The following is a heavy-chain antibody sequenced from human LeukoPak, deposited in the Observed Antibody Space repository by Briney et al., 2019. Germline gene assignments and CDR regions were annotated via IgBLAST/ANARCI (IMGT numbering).Heavy chain of an antibody. Sequence: PGGSLRLSCAASGFTFSSYWMHWVRQAPGKGLVWVSRIKSDGSSTSYADPVKGRFTISRDNAKNSLYLQMNSLRAEDTAVYYCSKERPEEYYASGSYFDSWGQGTLVTVSS. V-gene: IGHV3-74*01. CDR3: SKERPEEYYASGSYFDS. CDR2: IKSDGSST. D-gene: IGHD3-10*01. CDR1: GFTFSSYW. J-gene: IGHJ4*02.